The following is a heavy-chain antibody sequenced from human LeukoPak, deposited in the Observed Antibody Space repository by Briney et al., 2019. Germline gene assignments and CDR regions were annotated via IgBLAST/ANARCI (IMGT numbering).Heavy chain of an antibody. D-gene: IGHD2-2*01. CDR1: GGSISSYY. J-gene: IGHJ3*02. CDR3: ASPGHVGYCSSTSCLGDAFDI. Sequence: PSETLSLTCTVSGGSISSYYWNWIRQPPGRGLEWIGYIYYSGSTNYNPSLKSRVTISVDTSKNQFSLKLSSVTAADTAVYYCASPGHVGYCSSTSCLGDAFDIWGQGTMVTVSS. CDR2: IYYSGST. V-gene: IGHV4-59*01.